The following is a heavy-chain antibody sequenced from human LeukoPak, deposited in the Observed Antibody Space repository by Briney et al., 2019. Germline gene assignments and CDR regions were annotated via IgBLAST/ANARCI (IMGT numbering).Heavy chain of an antibody. V-gene: IGHV3-13*01. CDR2: IGTAGDT. CDR3: ARGVGVAGTSLDY. CDR1: GFTFSSYD. J-gene: IGHJ4*02. D-gene: IGHD6-19*01. Sequence: GGSLRLSCAPSGFTFSSYDMHWVRQATGKGLECVSAIGTAGDTYYPGSVKGRFTISRENAKNSLYLQINSLRAGDTAVYYGARGVGVAGTSLDYWGQGTLVTVSS.